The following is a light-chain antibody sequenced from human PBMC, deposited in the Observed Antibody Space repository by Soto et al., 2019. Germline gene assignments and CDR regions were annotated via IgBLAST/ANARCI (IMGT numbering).Light chain of an antibody. Sequence: ELVMTQSPATLSVSPGERATLSCRASQSVSSNLAWYQQQPGQAPRLLIYGASTRATGIPARFSGSGSGTEFTLTISSLQSEDFAVYYCQQYNNWPRTSGQGTKQEIK. CDR2: GAS. J-gene: IGKJ2*02. CDR3: QQYNNWPRT. CDR1: QSVSSN. V-gene: IGKV3-15*01.